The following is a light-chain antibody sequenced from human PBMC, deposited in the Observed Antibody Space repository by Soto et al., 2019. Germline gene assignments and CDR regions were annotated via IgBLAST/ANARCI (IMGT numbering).Light chain of an antibody. Sequence: IVMPQSRLSPAVTPVEPSSVSCGSSETLLHTSGDNYLDWYVQKQGQSPQLXIYLGSRRASGVPERFSGSGSGTDFTLKISRVEAEDVGIYYCMQALQTLPYTLGQGTKV. CDR3: MQALQTLPYT. J-gene: IGKJ2*01. V-gene: IGKV2-28*01. CDR1: ETLLHTSGDNY. CDR2: LGS.